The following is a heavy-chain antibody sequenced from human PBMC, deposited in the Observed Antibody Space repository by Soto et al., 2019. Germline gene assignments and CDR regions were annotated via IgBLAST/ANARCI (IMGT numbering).Heavy chain of an antibody. CDR2: IWYDGSNK. J-gene: IGHJ4*02. V-gene: IGHV3-33*01. CDR1: GFTFSSYG. Sequence: QVQLVESGGGVVQPGRSLRLSCAASGFTFSSYGMHWVRQAPGKGLEWVAVIWYDGSNKYYADSVKGRFTISRDNSKNTLYLQMNSLRAEDMAVYYCARDLYSSGWYGGFDYWGQGTLVTVSS. D-gene: IGHD6-19*01. CDR3: ARDLYSSGWYGGFDY.